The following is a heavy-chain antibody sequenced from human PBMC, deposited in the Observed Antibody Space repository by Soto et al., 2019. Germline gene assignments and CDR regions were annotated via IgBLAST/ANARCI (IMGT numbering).Heavy chain of an antibody. Sequence: QVQLQQWGAGLLKPSETLSLTCAVYGGSFSGYIWSWIRQPPGKGLQWFGQINHSGSTNYNPSLKSRVTISLHASNSQCSLELSSVTAADTAVYYCARGLMSGSYYSGGWYYFDYWGQGTLVTVSS. J-gene: IGHJ4*02. CDR3: ARGLMSGSYYSGGWYYFDY. CDR2: INHSGST. D-gene: IGHD1-26*01. CDR1: GGSFSGYI. V-gene: IGHV4-34*01.